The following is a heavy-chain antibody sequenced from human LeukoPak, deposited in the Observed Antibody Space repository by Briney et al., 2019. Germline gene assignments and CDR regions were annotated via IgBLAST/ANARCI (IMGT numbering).Heavy chain of an antibody. J-gene: IGHJ4*02. CDR2: IYSGGST. V-gene: IGHV3-53*01. Sequence: GRSLRLSCAASGFTVSSNYMSWVRQAPGKGLEWVSVIYSGGSTYYADSVKGRFTISRDNSKSTLYLQMNSLRAEDTAVYYCARVDFWSGYSFDYWGQGTLVTVSS. D-gene: IGHD3-3*01. CDR3: ARVDFWSGYSFDY. CDR1: GFTVSSNY.